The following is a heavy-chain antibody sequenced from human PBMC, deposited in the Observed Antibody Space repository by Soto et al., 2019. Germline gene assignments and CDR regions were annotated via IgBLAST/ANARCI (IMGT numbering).Heavy chain of an antibody. Sequence: PGGSLRLSCAAYGFPFGSHAMSWVRQAPGKGLEWVSLVSGNGGTTNYADSVKGRFTISRDNSQKTLYLQMNSLRAEDTAIYYCAKGKAHTLFGVDTLFDYWGQGTLVTVS. CDR1: GFPFGSHA. CDR2: VSGNGGTT. J-gene: IGHJ4*02. CDR3: AKGKAHTLFGVDTLFDY. V-gene: IGHV3-23*01. D-gene: IGHD3-3*01.